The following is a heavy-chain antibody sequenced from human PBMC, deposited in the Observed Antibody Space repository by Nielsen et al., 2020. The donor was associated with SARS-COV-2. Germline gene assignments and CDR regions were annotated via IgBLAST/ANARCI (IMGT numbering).Heavy chain of an antibody. CDR2: VWHDGGKK. CDR3: GRAGAYASGAWAADY. Sequence: GESLKISCEVSGFNLISHGMHWVRQAPGKGLEWVAVVWHDGGKKYYADSVKGRFTISKDNSKLYLQMNNLRDEDTAVYHCGRAGAYASGAWAADYWGQGTQVIVSS. D-gene: IGHD3-10*01. CDR1: GFNLISHG. J-gene: IGHJ4*01. V-gene: IGHV3-33*08.